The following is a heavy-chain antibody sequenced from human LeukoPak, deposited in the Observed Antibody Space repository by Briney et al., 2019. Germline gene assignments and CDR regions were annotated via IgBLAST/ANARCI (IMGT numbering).Heavy chain of an antibody. J-gene: IGHJ4*02. V-gene: IGHV3-21*01. CDR1: GLTFSSYS. CDR3: ARDPHLSGWSDY. CDR2: ISSQSTYI. Sequence: GGSLRLSCAASGLTFSSYSMSWVRQAPGKGLEWVSSISSQSTYIYSADSLKGRFAISRDNAKNSLYLQMNSLRAEDTAVYYCARDPHLSGWSDYWGQGTLVTVSS. D-gene: IGHD6-19*01.